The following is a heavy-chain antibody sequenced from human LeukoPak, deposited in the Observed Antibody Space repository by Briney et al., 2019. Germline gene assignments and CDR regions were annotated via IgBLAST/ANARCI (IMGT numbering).Heavy chain of an antibody. V-gene: IGHV3-74*01. J-gene: IGHJ4*02. Sequence: GGSLRLSCAASGFTFSSYWMHWVRQAPGKGPVWVARTNRDGSSTAYADSVKGRFTISKDNAKNTLYLLMNSLRAEDTAVYYCARDSVEWYIFDYWGQVALVTVAS. CDR2: TNRDGSST. CDR1: GFTFSSYW. D-gene: IGHD3-3*01. CDR3: ARDSVEWYIFDY.